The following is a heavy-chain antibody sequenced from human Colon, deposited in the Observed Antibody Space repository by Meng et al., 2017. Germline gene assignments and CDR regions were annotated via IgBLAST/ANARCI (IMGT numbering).Heavy chain of an antibody. CDR3: ATDSGPAGWASDY. CDR1: GSPTGRHY. D-gene: IGHD1-26*01. J-gene: IGHJ4*02. CDR2: TYSSGNT. Sequence: SGPVQWKSLGTLSPPSVVPGSPTGRHYLIWIRQGPRKGPWWIGRTYSSGNTLYNPSLKSRITISIDTSKNQFSLEMRSVTAADSAVYYCATDSGPAGWASDYWGQGTLVTVSS. V-gene: IGHV4-4*07.